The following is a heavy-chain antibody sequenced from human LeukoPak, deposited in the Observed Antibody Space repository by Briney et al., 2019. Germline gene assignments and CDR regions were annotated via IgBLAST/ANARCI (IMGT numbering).Heavy chain of an antibody. Sequence: ASVKVSCKASGFTITSSAMQWVRQACGQRLEWIGWIVVGSGNTNYAQKFQERVTITRDMSTSTAYMELSSLRSEDTAVYYCAAVKTGGSGSYYFDYWGQGTLVTVSS. CDR3: AAVKTGGSGSYYFDY. V-gene: IGHV1-58*02. D-gene: IGHD3-22*01. CDR1: GFTITSSA. CDR2: IVVGSGNT. J-gene: IGHJ4*02.